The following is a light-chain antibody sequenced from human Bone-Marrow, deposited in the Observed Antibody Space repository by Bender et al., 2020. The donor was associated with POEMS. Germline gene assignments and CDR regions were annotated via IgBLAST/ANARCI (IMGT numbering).Light chain of an antibody. V-gene: IGLV2-11*01. CDR1: SSDIGRYNY. Sequence: QSALTQPATVSGSPGQSITISCAGTSSDIGRYNYVSWYQQHPGKAPKLMIYDVSKWPSGVPDRFSGSKSGNTASLTISGLQADDEADYYCCSYAGYYTWVFGGGTKLTVL. CDR3: CSYAGYYTWV. CDR2: DVS. J-gene: IGLJ3*02.